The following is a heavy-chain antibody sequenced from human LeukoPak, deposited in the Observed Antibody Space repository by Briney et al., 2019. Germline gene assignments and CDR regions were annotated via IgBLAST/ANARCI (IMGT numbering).Heavy chain of an antibody. CDR2: IYYSGST. CDR1: GGSLSNDTYY. V-gene: IGHV4-61*01. Sequence: SETLSLTCTVSGGSLSNDTYYWSWIRQPPGKGLESIGYIYYSGSTNYNPSLKSRVTISVDTSKNQFSLKLSSVTAADTAVYYCARENPPYYYYGMDVWGQGTTVTVSS. J-gene: IGHJ6*02. CDR3: ARENPPYYYYGMDV.